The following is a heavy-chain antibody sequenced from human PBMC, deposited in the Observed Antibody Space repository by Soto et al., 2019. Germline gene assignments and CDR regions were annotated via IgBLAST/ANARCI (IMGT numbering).Heavy chain of an antibody. J-gene: IGHJ4*02. CDR3: ARYLHSRTYFDY. Sequence: QVQLQESGPGLVKPSQTLSLTCTVSGGSISSGGYYWSWIRQHPGKGLEWIGYMYYSGSAKYNPSLKSRVTISVETSKNQFSLKLTSVTAADTAVYYCARYLHSRTYFDYWGQGTLVTVSS. D-gene: IGHD1-26*01. CDR1: GGSISSGGYY. CDR2: MYYSGSA. V-gene: IGHV4-31*03.